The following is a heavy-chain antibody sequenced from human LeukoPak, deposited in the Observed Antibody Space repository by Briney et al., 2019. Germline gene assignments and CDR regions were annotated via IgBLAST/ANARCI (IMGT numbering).Heavy chain of an antibody. D-gene: IGHD4-17*01. V-gene: IGHV4-31*03. CDR1: GGSISSGGYY. CDR2: IYYSGST. CDR3: ARAGERPTVTFDY. Sequence: SQTLSLTCTVSGGSISSGGYYWSWIRQHPGKGLEWIGYIYYSGSTYYNPSLKSRVTISVDTSKNQFSLKLGSVTAADTAVYYCARAGERPTVTFDYWGQGTLVTVSS. J-gene: IGHJ4*02.